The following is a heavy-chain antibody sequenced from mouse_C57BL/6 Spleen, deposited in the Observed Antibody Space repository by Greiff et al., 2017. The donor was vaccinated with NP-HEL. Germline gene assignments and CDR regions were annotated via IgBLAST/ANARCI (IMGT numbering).Heavy chain of an antibody. CDR1: GYAFSSSW. CDR2: IYPGDGDT. V-gene: IGHV1-82*01. D-gene: IGHD1-1*01. Sequence: VQLQQSGPELVKPGASVKISCKASGYAFSSSWMNWVKQRPGKGLEWIGRIYPGDGDTNYNGKFKGKATLTADKSSSTAYMQLSSLTSEDSAVYFCARGTTVVDYFDYWGKGTTLTVSS. CDR3: ARGTTVVDYFDY. J-gene: IGHJ2*01.